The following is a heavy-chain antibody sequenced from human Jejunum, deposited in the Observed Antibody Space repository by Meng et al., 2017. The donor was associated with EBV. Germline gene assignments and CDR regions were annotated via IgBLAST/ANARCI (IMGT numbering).Heavy chain of an antibody. CDR1: GGSISSNNW. J-gene: IGHJ4*02. D-gene: IGHD3-16*02. CDR3: SHYIWGSYPAGAY. CDR2: IYHSGIV. V-gene: IGHV4-4*02. Sequence: VHLQESGRGLVRPSGTLSLTCAVAGGSISSNNWWSWVRQPPGKGLAWIGEIYHSGIVNYNPSLKSRVTISVDKSKNQFSLRLTSVTAADTAVYYCSHYIWGSYPAGAYWGQGTLVTVSS.